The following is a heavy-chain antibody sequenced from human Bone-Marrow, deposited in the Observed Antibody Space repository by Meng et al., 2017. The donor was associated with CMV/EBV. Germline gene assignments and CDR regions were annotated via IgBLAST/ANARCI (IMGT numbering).Heavy chain of an antibody. CDR2: ISSSGSTI. V-gene: IGHV3-11*04. J-gene: IGHJ6*02. Sequence: GGSLRLSGAASGFPFSDYYMSWIRQAPGKGLEWVSYISSSGSTIYYAASVKGRFTISRDNAKNSLYLQMNSLRAEDTAVYYCARARVRGLKYDYYGMDVWGQGTTVTVSS. CDR3: ARARVRGLKYDYYGMDV. CDR1: GFPFSDYY. D-gene: IGHD3-10*01.